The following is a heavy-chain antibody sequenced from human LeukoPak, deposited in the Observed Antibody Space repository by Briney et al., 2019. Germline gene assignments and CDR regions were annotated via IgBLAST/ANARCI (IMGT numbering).Heavy chain of an antibody. D-gene: IGHD3-9*01. J-gene: IGHJ4*02. V-gene: IGHV3-23*01. CDR2: VTGSGGSS. CDR1: GFTFRRYA. Sequence: GGSLRLSCSASGFTFRRYAMSWVRQAPGKGLEWVSAVTGSGGSSYYADSVKGRFTMSRDNSKNTVDLQMNSLRVEDTAVYYCAKAASLTGYYFDNWGQGTLVIVSS. CDR3: AKAASLTGYYFDN.